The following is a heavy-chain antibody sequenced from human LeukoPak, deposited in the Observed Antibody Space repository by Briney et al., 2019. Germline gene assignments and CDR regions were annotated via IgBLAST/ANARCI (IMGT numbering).Heavy chain of an antibody. V-gene: IGHV3-21*01. CDR1: GFTFSSYS. J-gene: IGHJ4*02. D-gene: IGHD2-2*01. CDR2: ISSSSSYI. CDR3: ARVEDIVVVPALGFDY. Sequence: GGSLRLSCAASGFTFSSYSMNWVRQAPGKGLEWVSSISSSSSYIYYADSVKGRFTISRDNAKNSLYLQMNNLRAEDTAVYYCARVEDIVVVPALGFDYWGQGTLVTVTA.